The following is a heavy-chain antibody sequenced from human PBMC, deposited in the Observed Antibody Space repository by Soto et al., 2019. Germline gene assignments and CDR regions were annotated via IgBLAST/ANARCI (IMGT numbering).Heavy chain of an antibody. D-gene: IGHD3-9*01. CDR3: ARDPDILTGYYGFDY. Sequence: SETLSLTCTVSGGSISSYYWSWIRQPAGKGLEWIGRIYTSGSTNYNPSLKGRVTMSVDTSKNQFSLKLSSVTAADTAVYYCARDPDILTGYYGFDYWGQGTLVTVSS. V-gene: IGHV4-4*07. CDR2: IYTSGST. J-gene: IGHJ4*02. CDR1: GGSISSYY.